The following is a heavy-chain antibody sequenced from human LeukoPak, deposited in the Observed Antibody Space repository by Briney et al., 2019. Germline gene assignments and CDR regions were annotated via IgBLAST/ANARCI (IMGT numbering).Heavy chain of an antibody. J-gene: IGHJ6*03. D-gene: IGHD5-18*01. CDR3: ARQTGYSYGPNYYYYMDV. V-gene: IGHV4-39*01. CDR1: GGSISSSSYY. CDR2: IYYSGST. Sequence: PSETLSLTCTVSGGSISSSSYYWGWIRQPPGKGLEWIGSIYYSGSTYYNPPLKSRVTISVDTSKNQFSLKLSSVTAADTAVYYCARQTGYSYGPNYYYYMDVWGKGTTVTVSS.